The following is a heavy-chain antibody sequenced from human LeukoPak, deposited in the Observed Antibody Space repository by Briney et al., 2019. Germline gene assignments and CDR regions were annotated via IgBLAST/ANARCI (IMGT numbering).Heavy chain of an antibody. J-gene: IGHJ6*03. CDR2: ISSSSSTI. CDR1: GFTFSSYS. V-gene: IGHV3-48*01. D-gene: IGHD6-13*01. Sequence: PGGSLRLSCAASGFTFSSYSMNWVRQAPGKGLEWVSYISSSSSTIYYADSVKGRFTISRDNAKNSLYLQMNSLRAEDTAVYYCARDSSEAAAGNYYYYYMDVWGKGTTVTVSS. CDR3: ARDSSEAAAGNYYYYYMDV.